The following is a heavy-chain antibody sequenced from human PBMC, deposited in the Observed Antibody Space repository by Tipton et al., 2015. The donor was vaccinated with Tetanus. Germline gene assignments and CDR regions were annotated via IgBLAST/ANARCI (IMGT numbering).Heavy chain of an antibody. V-gene: IGHV3-23*01. CDR1: GFTFSSHA. CDR2: ISGSGGST. J-gene: IGHJ3*02. Sequence: SLRLSCAASGFTFSSHAMSWVRQAPGKGLEWVSGISGSGGSTNYADSVKGRFTISRDNSKNTVYLQMSSLRAEDTAVYYCARQWDSIGLSAFDIWGQGTVVTVSS. CDR3: ARQWDSIGLSAFDI. D-gene: IGHD3-22*01.